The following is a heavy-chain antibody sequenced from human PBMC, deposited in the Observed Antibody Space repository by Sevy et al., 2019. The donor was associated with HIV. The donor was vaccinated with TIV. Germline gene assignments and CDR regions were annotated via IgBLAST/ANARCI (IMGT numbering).Heavy chain of an antibody. D-gene: IGHD3-16*01. CDR3: ARVTYDPLRPIPDAFDI. CDR1: GGTFSSYA. Sequence: ASVKVSCKASGGTFSSYAISWVRQAPGQGLEWMGGIIPIFGTGNYAQRFQGRVTITADESTSTAYMELSSLRSEDTAVYYCARVTYDPLRPIPDAFDIWGQGTMVTVSS. CDR2: IIPIFGTG. J-gene: IGHJ3*02. V-gene: IGHV1-69*13.